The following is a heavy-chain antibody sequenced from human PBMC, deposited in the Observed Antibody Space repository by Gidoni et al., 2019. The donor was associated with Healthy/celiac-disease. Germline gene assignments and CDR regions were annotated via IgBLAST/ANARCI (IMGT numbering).Heavy chain of an antibody. CDR3: ARGNRGRDSIKKARNCSSTSCYSADWFDP. Sequence: QLQLLQWGAGLLKPSVTISLTCAVSCGSFRVYYWHWIRQHPGKGLEWIGEINHSGSTNYNPSIKSRVTISVDTYKNQCSLKLSSETAADTAVYYCARGNRGRDSIKKARNCSSTSCYSADWFDPWGQGTLVTVSS. J-gene: IGHJ5*02. V-gene: IGHV4-34*01. CDR1: CGSFRVYY. D-gene: IGHD2-2*01. CDR2: INHSGST.